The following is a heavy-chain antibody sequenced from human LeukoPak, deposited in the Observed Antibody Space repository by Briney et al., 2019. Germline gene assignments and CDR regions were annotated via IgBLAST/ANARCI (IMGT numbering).Heavy chain of an antibody. CDR3: ASPPTHYYDSSGYYFY. V-gene: IGHV1-69*05. Sequence: EASVKVSCKASGGTFSSYAISWVRQAPGQGLEWMGRIIPIFGTAKYAQKFQGRVTITTDESTSTAYMELSSLRSEDTAVYYCASPPTHYYDSSGYYFYWGQGTLVTVSS. J-gene: IGHJ4*02. CDR1: GGTFSSYA. D-gene: IGHD3-22*01. CDR2: IIPIFGTA.